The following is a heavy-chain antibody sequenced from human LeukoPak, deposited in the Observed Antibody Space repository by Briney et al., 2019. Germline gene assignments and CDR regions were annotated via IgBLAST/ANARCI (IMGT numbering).Heavy chain of an antibody. CDR3: AKDRGGYYGSGTSYYFYGMDV. CDR2: ICGDGDDT. Sequence: PGGSLRLSCAASGFAFGHYAMHWVRQVPGKGLEWVSLICGDGDDTYYADSVKGRFTISRDISGNALFLLMDSLRSEDTALYYCAKDRGGYYGSGTSYYFYGMDVWGPGTTVTVSS. V-gene: IGHV3-43*02. D-gene: IGHD3-10*01. J-gene: IGHJ6*02. CDR1: GFAFGHYA.